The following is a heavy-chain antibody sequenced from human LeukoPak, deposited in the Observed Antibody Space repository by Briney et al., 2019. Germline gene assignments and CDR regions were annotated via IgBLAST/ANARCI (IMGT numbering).Heavy chain of an antibody. J-gene: IGHJ3*02. Sequence: PSETPSLTCTVSRGSISTYGFFWSWLRQPAGKELEWIGRIYASGTTHYNPSLESRLSMSIDTSKNQFSLRLTSVTAADTAVYYCARYVDYYDISPHAFDIWGQGTMVTVSS. CDR3: ARYVDYYDISPHAFDI. D-gene: IGHD3-22*01. CDR2: IYASGTT. V-gene: IGHV4-4*07. CDR1: RGSISTYGFF.